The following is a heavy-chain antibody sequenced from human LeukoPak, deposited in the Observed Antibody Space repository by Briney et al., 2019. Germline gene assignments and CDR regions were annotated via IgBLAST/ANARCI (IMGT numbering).Heavy chain of an antibody. CDR2: ISGSGGST. V-gene: IGHV3-23*01. J-gene: IGHJ3*02. CDR1: GFTFSSYA. CDR3: ALSREVHQLLGAFDI. D-gene: IGHD2-2*01. Sequence: PGGSLRLSCAASGFTFSSYAMSWVRQAPGKGLEWVSAISGSGGSTYYADSVKGRFTISRDNSKNTLYLQMNSLRAEDTAVYYCALSREVHQLLGAFDIWGQGTMVTVSS.